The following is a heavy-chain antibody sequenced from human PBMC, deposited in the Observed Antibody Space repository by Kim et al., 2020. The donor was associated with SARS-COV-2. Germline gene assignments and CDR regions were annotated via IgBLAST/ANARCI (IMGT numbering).Heavy chain of an antibody. CDR2: ISGSGGST. V-gene: IGHV3-23*01. CDR3: AKYKNINYGAGNPYY. CDR1: GFTFSSYA. D-gene: IGHD3-10*01. J-gene: IGHJ4*02. Sequence: GGSLRLSCAASGFTFSSYAMSWGRQAPGKGLEWVSAISGSGGSTYYADSVKGRFTIPRDNSKNTLYLQMNSRRPEDTAVYYCAKYKNINYGAGNPYYWGQGALVTVSS.